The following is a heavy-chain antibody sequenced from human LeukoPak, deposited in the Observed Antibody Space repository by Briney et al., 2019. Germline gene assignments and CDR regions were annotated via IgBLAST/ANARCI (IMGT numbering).Heavy chain of an antibody. CDR3: ARHPLYYPRNSGSYSLGPFDY. CDR1: GGSISSYY. V-gene: IGHV4-59*01. J-gene: IGHJ4*02. Sequence: SETLSLTCTVSGGSISSYYWSWIRQPPGKGLEWIGYIYYSGSTNYSPSLKSRVTISGDTSKNQFSLKLSSVTAADTAVYYCARHPLYYPRNSGSYSLGPFDYWGQGTLVTVSS. D-gene: IGHD1-26*01. CDR2: IYYSGST.